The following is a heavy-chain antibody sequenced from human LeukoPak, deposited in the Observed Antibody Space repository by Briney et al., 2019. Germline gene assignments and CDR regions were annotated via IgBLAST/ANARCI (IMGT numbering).Heavy chain of an antibody. D-gene: IGHD4-17*01. CDR1: GGSISSHY. J-gene: IGHJ3*02. CDR3: ARDLVTVTKGFDI. CDR2: ISYIGST. Sequence: SETLSLTCTVSGGSISSHYWSWIRQPPGKGLEWIGYISYIGSTNYNPSLKSRVTNSIDTSKNQFSLKLSSVTAADTAVYYCARDLVTVTKGFDIWGQGTMVSVSS. V-gene: IGHV4-59*11.